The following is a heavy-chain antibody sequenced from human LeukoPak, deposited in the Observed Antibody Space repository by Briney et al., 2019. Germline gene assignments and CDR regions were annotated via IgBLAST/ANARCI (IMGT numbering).Heavy chain of an antibody. D-gene: IGHD1-26*01. V-gene: IGHV4-4*02. CDR3: ARDCGGSYAFDY. J-gene: IGHJ4*02. CDR2: IYHSGST. CDR1: GGSISSSNW. Sequence: SETLSLTCAVSGGSISSSNWWSWVRQPPGKGLEWIGEIYHSGSTNYNPSLKNRVTISVDKSKNQFSLKLSSVTAADTAVYYYARDCGGSYAFDYWGQGTLVTVSS.